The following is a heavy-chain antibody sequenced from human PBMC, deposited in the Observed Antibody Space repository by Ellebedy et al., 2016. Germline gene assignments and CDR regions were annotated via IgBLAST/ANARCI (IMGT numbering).Heavy chain of an antibody. Sequence: GESLKISXAASGFTFSSYAMSWVRQAPGKGLEWVSTISGNGVNTYYADSVKGRFTISRDNSKNTLYLQMNSLRAEDTAVYYCAKGGDYYASGSYSRFDYWGQGTLVTVSS. CDR3: AKGGDYYASGSYSRFDY. D-gene: IGHD3-10*01. V-gene: IGHV3-23*01. J-gene: IGHJ4*02. CDR1: GFTFSSYA. CDR2: ISGNGVNT.